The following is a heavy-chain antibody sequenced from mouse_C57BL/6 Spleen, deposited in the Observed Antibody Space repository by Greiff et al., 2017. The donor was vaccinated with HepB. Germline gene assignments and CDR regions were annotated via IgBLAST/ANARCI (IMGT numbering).Heavy chain of an antibody. D-gene: IGHD1-1*01. J-gene: IGHJ2*01. CDR3: ERNLGGSSYGY. CDR1: GYTFTSYW. Sequence: VQLQQPGAELVKPGASVKLSCKASGYTFTSYWMHWVKQSPGQGLEWIGMIHPNSGSTNNNEKFKSKATLTVDKASSTAYMQLSSLTSEDAAVYYCERNLGGSSYGYWGQGTTLTVSS. CDR2: IHPNSGST. V-gene: IGHV1-64*01.